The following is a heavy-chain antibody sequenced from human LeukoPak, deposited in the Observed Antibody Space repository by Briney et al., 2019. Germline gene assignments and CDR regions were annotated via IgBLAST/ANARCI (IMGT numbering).Heavy chain of an antibody. D-gene: IGHD5-18*01. V-gene: IGHV3-48*03. J-gene: IGHJ4*02. CDR3: ARTGAGYSYGYLFWDY. CDR2: ISSSGSTI. CDR1: GFTFSSYE. Sequence: GGSLRLSCAASGFTFSSYEMNWVRQAQGKGLEWVSYISSSGSTIYYADSVKGRFTISRDNAKNSLYLQMNSLRAEDTAVYYCARTGAGYSYGYLFWDYWGQGTLVTVSS.